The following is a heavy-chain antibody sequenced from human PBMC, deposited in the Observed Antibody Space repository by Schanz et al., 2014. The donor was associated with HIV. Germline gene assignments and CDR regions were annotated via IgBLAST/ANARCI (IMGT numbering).Heavy chain of an antibody. CDR3: ARVANWDYYGMDV. Sequence: QVQLVESGGGVVQPGRSLRLSCAASGFTFSRYTMNWVRQAPGKGLEWVSLIYNSGGAYYADSVKGRFTISRDNSKNTLYLQMNSLRAEDTAVYYCARVANWDYYGMDVWGRGTTVTVSS. J-gene: IGHJ6*02. CDR1: GFTFSRYT. CDR2: IYNSGGA. D-gene: IGHD3-16*01. V-gene: IGHV3-NL1*01.